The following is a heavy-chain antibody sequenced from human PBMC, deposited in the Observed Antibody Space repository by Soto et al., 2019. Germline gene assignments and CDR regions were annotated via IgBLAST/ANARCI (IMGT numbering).Heavy chain of an antibody. J-gene: IGHJ5*02. CDR1: GFSLSMSEVS. Sequence: QITLKESGPTLVKPTQTLTLTCTFSGFSLSMSEVSVGWIRQPPGKALEWLALIYWDDDKRYSPSLKSRLTITKDTSKNQVILTMTNMDPVYTGTYYCARGLQYCSRTNCPNGFDPWGQGTLVTVSS. D-gene: IGHD2-2*01. CDR3: ARGLQYCSRTNCPNGFDP. V-gene: IGHV2-5*02. CDR2: IYWDDDK.